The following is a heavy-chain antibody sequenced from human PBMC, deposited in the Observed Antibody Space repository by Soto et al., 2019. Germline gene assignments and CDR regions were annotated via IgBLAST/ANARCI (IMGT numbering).Heavy chain of an antibody. Sequence: QVQLVESGGGVVQPGRSLRLSCAASAFTFSTYGMHWVRQAPVKGLEWVAVVSFAGSNKYYAVSVKGRFTVSRDNSKNTLYLQMNSLRAEDTAEYYCAKTKSTSGYYSTFDYWGQGALVTVSS. CDR2: VSFAGSNK. J-gene: IGHJ4*02. V-gene: IGHV3-30*18. CDR3: AKTKSTSGYYSTFDY. CDR1: AFTFSTYG. D-gene: IGHD3-22*01.